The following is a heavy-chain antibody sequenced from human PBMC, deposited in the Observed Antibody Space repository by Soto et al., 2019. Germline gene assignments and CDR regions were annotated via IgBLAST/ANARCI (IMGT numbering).Heavy chain of an antibody. CDR2: ISYDGSNK. CDR3: ASNTFTIFGVPNQY. J-gene: IGHJ4*02. Sequence: PVGSLRLSCASSVFTFSSYAMHCVRHAPGKGLEWVAVISYDGSNKYYADSVKGRFTISRDNSKNTLYLQMNSLRAEDTAVYYCASNTFTIFGVPNQYWGQGTLVSVSS. CDR1: VFTFSSYA. D-gene: IGHD3-3*01. V-gene: IGHV3-30-3*01.